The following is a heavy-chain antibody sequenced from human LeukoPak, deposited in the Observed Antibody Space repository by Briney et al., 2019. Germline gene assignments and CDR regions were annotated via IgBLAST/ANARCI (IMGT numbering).Heavy chain of an antibody. Sequence: SETLSLTCTVSGGPISSYYWSWIRQPPGKGLEWIGYIYYSGSTNYNPSLKSRVTISVDTSKNQFSLKLSSVTAADTAVYYCASRDSSGYTYDYWGQGTLVTVSS. CDR3: ASRDSSGYTYDY. D-gene: IGHD3-22*01. CDR1: GGPISSYY. CDR2: IYYSGST. V-gene: IGHV4-59*01. J-gene: IGHJ4*02.